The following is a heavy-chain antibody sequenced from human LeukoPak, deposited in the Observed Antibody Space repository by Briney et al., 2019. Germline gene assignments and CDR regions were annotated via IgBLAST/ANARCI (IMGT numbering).Heavy chain of an antibody. CDR2: IKQDGSEK. CDR1: GFTFSSYW. CDR3: ARAQGYYYDSSGHRQDNWFDP. J-gene: IGHJ5*02. D-gene: IGHD3-22*01. Sequence: GGSLRLSCAASGFTFSSYWMSWVRQAPGKGLEWVANIKQDGSEKYYVDSVKGRFTISRDNAKNSLYLQMNSLRAEDTAVYYCARAQGYYYDSSGHRQDNWFDPWGQGTLVTVSS. V-gene: IGHV3-7*01.